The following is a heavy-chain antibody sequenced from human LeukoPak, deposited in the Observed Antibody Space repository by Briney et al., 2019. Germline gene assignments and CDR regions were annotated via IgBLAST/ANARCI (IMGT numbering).Heavy chain of an antibody. CDR3: AKRSPYNSSSYYLDF. CDR1: GFSFISYG. J-gene: IGHJ4*02. Sequence: GGSLRLSCAASGFSFISYGMSWVRQAPGKGLEWVSAISGSGGTTYYADSVRGRFIISRVNSKSTLYFQMNSLRGEDTAIYYCAKRSPYNSSSYYLDFWGQGTLVTVSS. V-gene: IGHV3-23*01. CDR2: ISGSGGTT. D-gene: IGHD6-6*01.